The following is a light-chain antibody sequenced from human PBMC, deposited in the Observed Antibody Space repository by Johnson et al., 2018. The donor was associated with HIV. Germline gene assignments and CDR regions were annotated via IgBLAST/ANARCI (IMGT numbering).Light chain of an antibody. CDR2: ENN. CDR1: SSNIESNS. J-gene: IGLJ1*01. CDR3: GTWDSSLTAHYV. Sequence: QSVLTQPPSVSAAAGQKVTISCSGSSSNIESNSVSWYQQFPGTAPKVLIYENNKRPSGIPDRFSGSKSGTSSTLVITGLQTGDAADYYCGTWDSSLTAHYVFGGGTTVTVL. V-gene: IGLV1-51*02.